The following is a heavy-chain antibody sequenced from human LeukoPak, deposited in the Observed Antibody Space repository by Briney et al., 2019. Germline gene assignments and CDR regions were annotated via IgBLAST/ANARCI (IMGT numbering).Heavy chain of an antibody. CDR3: GKEGGA. D-gene: IGHD3-16*01. J-gene: IGHJ5*02. CDR2: IGGRGGST. Sequence: PGGSLRLCCAASGFTFSSFTMTWVRQAPGKGLEWVSAIGGRGGSTYYADFLEGRFTIARDNSKDMVYLQMNSLKVEDTAIYYCGKEGGAWGQGTKVTVSS. CDR1: GFTFSSFT. V-gene: IGHV3-23*01.